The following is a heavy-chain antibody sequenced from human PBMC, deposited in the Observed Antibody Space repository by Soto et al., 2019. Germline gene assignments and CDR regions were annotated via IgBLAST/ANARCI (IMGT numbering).Heavy chain of an antibody. D-gene: IGHD3-3*01. J-gene: IGHJ4*02. CDR2: ISYDGSNK. CDR3: ASLYYFWSGGAFDY. Sequence: GGSLRLSCAASGFTFSSYAMHWVRQAPGKGLEWVAVISYDGSNKYYADSVKGRFTISRDNSKNTLYLQMNSLRAEDTAVYYRASLYYFWSGGAFDYWGQGTLVTVSS. CDR1: GFTFSSYA. V-gene: IGHV3-30-3*01.